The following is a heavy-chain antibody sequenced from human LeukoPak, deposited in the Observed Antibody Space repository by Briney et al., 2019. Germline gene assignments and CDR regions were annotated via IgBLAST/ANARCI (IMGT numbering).Heavy chain of an antibody. D-gene: IGHD2-8*01. CDR1: GGTFSSYA. V-gene: IGHV1-69*04. CDR2: IIPILGIA. CDR3: ARVLCTNGVCFGSDYYYYYGMDV. Sequence: RASVKVSFKASGGTFSSYAISWVRQAPGQGLEWMGRIIPILGIANYAQKFQGRVTITADKSTSTAYMELSSLRSEDTAVYYCARVLCTNGVCFGSDYYYYYGMDVWGQGTTVTVSS. J-gene: IGHJ6*02.